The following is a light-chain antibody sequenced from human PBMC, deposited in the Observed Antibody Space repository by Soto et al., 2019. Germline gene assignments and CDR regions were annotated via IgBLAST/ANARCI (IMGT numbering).Light chain of an antibody. CDR2: KAS. CDR3: QQYHTKGYST. J-gene: IGKJ4*01. Sequence: DIQMTQSPSTLSASVGDRVTITCRASQSISSWLAWYQQKPGKAPKRLIYKASSLETSVPLRFSGKRAVMEFTLTITSLKPDDYESDYGQQYHTKGYSTFGGGTKVEIK. CDR1: QSISSW. V-gene: IGKV1-5*03.